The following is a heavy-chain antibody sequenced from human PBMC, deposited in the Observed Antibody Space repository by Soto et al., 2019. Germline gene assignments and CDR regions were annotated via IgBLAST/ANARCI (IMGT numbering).Heavy chain of an antibody. CDR2: VRSKGHNYAT. CDR3: TRDLFSYDYSGILWFDP. D-gene: IGHD3-16*01. CDR1: GFAFSGSA. Sequence: GGSLRLSCAASGFAFSGSAMYWVRQASGKGPEWVGRVRSKGHNYATEYAASVKGRFTISRDDSKNTAYLQMNSLQTEDTAVYYCTRDLFSYDYSGILWFDPWGQGTLVTVSS. J-gene: IGHJ5*02. V-gene: IGHV3-73*01.